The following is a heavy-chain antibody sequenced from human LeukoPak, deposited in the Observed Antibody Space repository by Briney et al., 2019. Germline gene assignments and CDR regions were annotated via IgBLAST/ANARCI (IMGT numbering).Heavy chain of an antibody. Sequence: GGSLRLSCAASGFTFSSYAMSWARQAPGKGLEWVAVIWYDGSNKYYADSVKGRFTISRDNSKNTLYLQMNSLRAEDTAVYYCARDPGGYFDYWGQGTLVTVSS. D-gene: IGHD1-14*01. V-gene: IGHV3-33*08. CDR3: ARDPGGYFDY. CDR2: IWYDGSNK. J-gene: IGHJ4*02. CDR1: GFTFSSYA.